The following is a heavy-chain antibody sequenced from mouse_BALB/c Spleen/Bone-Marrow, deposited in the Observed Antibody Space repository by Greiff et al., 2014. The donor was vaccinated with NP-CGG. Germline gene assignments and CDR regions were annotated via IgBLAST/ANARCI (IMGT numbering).Heavy chain of an antibody. CDR3: TRSYGSSYEYYFDY. CDR1: GYTFTSYW. CDR2: IYPSDSYT. J-gene: IGHJ2*01. D-gene: IGHD1-1*01. Sequence: QVQLQQPGAELVRPGASVKLSCKASGYTFTSYWINWVKQRPGQGLKWIGNIYPSDSYTNYNQKFKDKATLTVDKSSSTAYMQVSSPTSEDSAVYYCTRSYGSSYEYYFDYWGQGTTLTVSS. V-gene: IGHV1-69*02.